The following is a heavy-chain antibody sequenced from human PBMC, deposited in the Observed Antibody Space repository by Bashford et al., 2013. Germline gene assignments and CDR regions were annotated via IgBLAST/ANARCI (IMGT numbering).Heavy chain of an antibody. CDR2: INTDGSDT. D-gene: IGHD4-17*01. V-gene: IGHV3-74*01. Sequence: GSLRLSCAASGFTLSRYWLHWVRQAPGKGLVWVSRINTDGSDTDYAGSVRGRFTISRDNAKNTLFLQMNSLGAEDTAVYYCATLRAADFDYWGQGTLVTVSS. J-gene: IGHJ4*02. CDR3: ATLRAADFDY. CDR1: GFTLSRYW.